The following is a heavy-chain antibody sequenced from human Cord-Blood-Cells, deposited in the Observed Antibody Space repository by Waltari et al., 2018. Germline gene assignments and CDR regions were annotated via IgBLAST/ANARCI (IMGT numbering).Heavy chain of an antibody. V-gene: IGHV4-34*01. CDR2: INHSGST. CDR3: ARVDSSSWLNWFDP. Sequence: QVQLQQWGAGLLKPSETLSLTCAVYGGSFSGHHWSWIRQPPGKGLEWIGEINHSGSTNYNPSLKSRVTISVDTSKNQFSLKLSSVTAADTAVYYCARVDSSSWLNWFDPWGQGTLVTVSS. D-gene: IGHD6-13*01. J-gene: IGHJ5*02. CDR1: GGSFSGHH.